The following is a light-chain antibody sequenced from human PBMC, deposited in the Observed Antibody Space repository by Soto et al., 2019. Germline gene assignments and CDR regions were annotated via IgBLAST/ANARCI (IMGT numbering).Light chain of an antibody. CDR1: SSNIGAGYN. V-gene: IGLV1-40*01. J-gene: IGLJ3*02. CDR3: QSYDSSLSGAV. CDR2: GNS. Sequence: QSVLTQPPSVSGAPGQRVTISCTGSSSNIGAGYNVHWYQQLPGTAPKLLIYGNSNRPSGVPDRFSGSKSGTSASLAITGLQAEDEADYYCQSYDSSLSGAVFGGGTEPTVL.